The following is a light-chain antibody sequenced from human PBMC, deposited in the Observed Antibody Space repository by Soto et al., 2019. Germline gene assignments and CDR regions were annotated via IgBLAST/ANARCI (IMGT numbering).Light chain of an antibody. Sequence: DIQMTQSPSSLSASVGDRVTITCQASQDISNYLNWYQQKPGKAPKLLIYDASNLETGVPSRFSGSGSGTDFTFTISILQPEDIATYYCQQYDNLFTFGGGTKVEIK. V-gene: IGKV1-33*01. CDR2: DAS. CDR1: QDISNY. J-gene: IGKJ4*01. CDR3: QQYDNLFT.